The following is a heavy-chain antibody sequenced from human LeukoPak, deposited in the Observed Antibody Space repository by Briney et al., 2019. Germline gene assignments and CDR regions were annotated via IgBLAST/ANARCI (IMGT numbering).Heavy chain of an antibody. Sequence: PGGSLRLSCAASGFTFSSCGMHWVRQAPGNGLEWGAFIRYDGSNNYYEDSVKGRVTISRDNSKNTLYLQMNSLRAEDTAVYYCAKDKSSSSKNFDYWGQGTLVTVSS. CDR2: IRYDGSNN. V-gene: IGHV3-30*02. D-gene: IGHD6-13*01. CDR3: AKDKSSSSKNFDY. J-gene: IGHJ4*02. CDR1: GFTFSSCG.